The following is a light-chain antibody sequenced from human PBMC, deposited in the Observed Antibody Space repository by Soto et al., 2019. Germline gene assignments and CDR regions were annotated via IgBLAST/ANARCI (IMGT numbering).Light chain of an antibody. CDR1: SSDVGGYDY. CDR3: SSYTRSSPYV. Sequence: LTQPASVSGSPGQSITISCTGTSSDVGGYDYVSWYQQHPGKAPKLLIYDVSNRPSGVSNRFSGSKSANTASLTISGLQSEDEADYYCSSYTRSSPYVFGTGTKVTV. J-gene: IGLJ1*01. V-gene: IGLV2-14*01. CDR2: DVS.